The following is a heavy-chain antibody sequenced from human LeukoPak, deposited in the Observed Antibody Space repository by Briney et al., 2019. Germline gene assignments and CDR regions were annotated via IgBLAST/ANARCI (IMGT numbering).Heavy chain of an antibody. Sequence: GGSLRLSCAASGFTFSSYSMNWVRQAPGKGLEWVSSISSSSSYIYYADSVKGRFTTSRDNAKNSLYLQMNSLRAEDTAVYYCARLGSSWQLDYWGQGTLVTVSS. CDR1: GFTFSSYS. J-gene: IGHJ4*02. CDR2: ISSSSSYI. CDR3: ARLGSSWQLDY. V-gene: IGHV3-21*01. D-gene: IGHD6-13*01.